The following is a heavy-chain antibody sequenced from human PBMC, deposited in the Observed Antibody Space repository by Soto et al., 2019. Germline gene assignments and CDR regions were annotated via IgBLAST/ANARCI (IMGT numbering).Heavy chain of an antibody. D-gene: IGHD3-22*01. CDR3: ASPSYYYDSSGYYLAY. Sequence: PGGSMILSCAASGFTFSSYAMHWVRQAPGKGLEWVAVISYDGSNKYYADSVKGRFTISRDNSKNTLYLQMNSLRAEDTAVYYCASPSYYYDSSGYYLAYWGQGTLVTVSS. CDR2: ISYDGSNK. J-gene: IGHJ4*02. CDR1: GFTFSSYA. V-gene: IGHV3-30-3*01.